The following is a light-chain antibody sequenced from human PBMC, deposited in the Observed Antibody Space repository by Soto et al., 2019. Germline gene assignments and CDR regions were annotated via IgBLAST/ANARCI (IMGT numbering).Light chain of an antibody. CDR2: GVS. CDR1: QRLSASD. CDR3: QQYGSSPLIT. J-gene: IGKJ5*01. Sequence: IVLTQSPGTLSLSHGQRATLSCRASQRLSASDIAWYQQKPGQAPKFLIYGVSSRATGIPDRFSGSGSGTDFTLTISRLEPEDFAVYHCQQYGSSPLITFGQGTRLEIK. V-gene: IGKV3-20*01.